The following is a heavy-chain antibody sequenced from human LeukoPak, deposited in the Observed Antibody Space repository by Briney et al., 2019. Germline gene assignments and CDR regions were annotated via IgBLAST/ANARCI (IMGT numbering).Heavy chain of an antibody. V-gene: IGHV3-20*01. Sequence: PGGSLRLSCAASGFTFDDYGMTWVRQAPGKGLEWVSGIHWNGDTTSYADSVRGRFTISRDNAKNSLYLQMNNLRAEDTALYHCARVGGYNRPGYFYYMDVWGKGTTVTVSS. CDR1: GFTFDDYG. J-gene: IGHJ6*03. CDR2: IHWNGDTT. CDR3: ARVGGYNRPGYFYYMDV. D-gene: IGHD5-24*01.